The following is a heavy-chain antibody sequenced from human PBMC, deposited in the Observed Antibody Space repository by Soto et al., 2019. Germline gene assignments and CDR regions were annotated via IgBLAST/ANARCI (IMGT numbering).Heavy chain of an antibody. D-gene: IGHD2-8*02. Sequence: QVQLQQWGAGLLKPSETLSLTCAVYGGSFSAYYWSWIRQPPGKGLEWIGEINHSGSTNYNPSLKSRVTISVDTSKNQFSLKLSSVTAADTAVYYGARGQSSLLLDCWGQGILVTVSS. V-gene: IGHV4-34*01. CDR3: ARGQSSLLLDC. J-gene: IGHJ4*02. CDR2: INHSGST. CDR1: GGSFSAYY.